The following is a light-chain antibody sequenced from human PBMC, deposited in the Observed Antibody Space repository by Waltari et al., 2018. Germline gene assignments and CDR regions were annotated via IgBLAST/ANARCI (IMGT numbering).Light chain of an antibody. Sequence: QMTQSPLSVSASIGDRVAISCRASQDIASWLAWYQQHTGKAPRLLVYAASNLQSGVPSRFSGSGSGTNFTLTINSLQPEDFATYYCQLAQRFPFFGPGTKVDVK. CDR2: AAS. CDR1: QDIASW. V-gene: IGKV1-12*01. J-gene: IGKJ3*01. CDR3: QLAQRFPF.